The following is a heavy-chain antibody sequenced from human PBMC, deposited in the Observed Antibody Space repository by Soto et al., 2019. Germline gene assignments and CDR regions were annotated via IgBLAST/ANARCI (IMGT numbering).Heavy chain of an antibody. CDR3: ARDDRSVSGVVTLDH. Sequence: HWVRQAPGQRLEWMGFTNEGSGNTRFSQKFQGRISITRDTSASTVYLDLSSLTSEDTAIYYCARDDRSVSGVVTLDHWGPGTLVTVSS. CDR2: TNEGSGNT. V-gene: IGHV1-3*01. J-gene: IGHJ4*02. D-gene: IGHD3-3*01.